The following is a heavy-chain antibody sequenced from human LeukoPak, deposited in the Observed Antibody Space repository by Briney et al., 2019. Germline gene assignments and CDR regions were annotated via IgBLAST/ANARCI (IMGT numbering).Heavy chain of an antibody. Sequence: ASVKVSCKASGYAFTGYYMHWVRQAPGQGLEWMGWIHPTSGGTNYAQKFQGRVTMTRDTSISTAYMELSRLTSDDTAVYYCARADYGHYFDYWGQGTLVTVSS. CDR2: IHPTSGGT. D-gene: IGHD4-17*01. CDR3: ARADYGHYFDY. J-gene: IGHJ4*02. CDR1: GYAFTGYY. V-gene: IGHV1-2*02.